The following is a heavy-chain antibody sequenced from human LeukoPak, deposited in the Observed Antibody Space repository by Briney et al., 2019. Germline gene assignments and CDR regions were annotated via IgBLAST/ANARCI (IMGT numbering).Heavy chain of an antibody. J-gene: IGHJ2*01. CDR2: IFYSGTT. CDR3: VRKGDGYNSGYFDL. V-gene: IGHV4-59*08. CDR1: GGSMSSYY. Sequence: SETLSLTCTVSGGSMSSYYWSWIRQPPGKGLEWIGNIFYSGTTNYNPSLKSRVTLSADTSKNQFSLKLSSVTAADTAVYYCVRKGDGYNSGYFDLWGRGTLVTVSS. D-gene: IGHD5-24*01.